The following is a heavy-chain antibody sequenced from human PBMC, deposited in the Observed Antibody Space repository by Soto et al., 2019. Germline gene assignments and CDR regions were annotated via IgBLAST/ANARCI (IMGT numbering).Heavy chain of an antibody. D-gene: IGHD2-15*01. J-gene: IGHJ4*02. CDR3: AREEVPGMPPAAYSSLDY. CDR1: GYTFTKYG. Sequence: QVQLVQSGAEVKKPGASVKVSCKSSGYTFTKYGITWVRQAPGQGLEWMGGISGYNGKTNYAKNVQGRVTLTTDTSTNTVYMAPRRLRSNDTAVYYCAREEVPGMPPAAYSSLDYWGQGTLAGVSS. V-gene: IGHV1-18*01. CDR2: ISGYNGKT.